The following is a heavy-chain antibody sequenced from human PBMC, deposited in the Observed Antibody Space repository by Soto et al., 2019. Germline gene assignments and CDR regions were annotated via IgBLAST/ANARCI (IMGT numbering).Heavy chain of an antibody. CDR3: AKALRPSLNFFYYMDV. V-gene: IGHV3-23*01. CDR1: GFTFGNYA. D-gene: IGHD2-2*01. CDR2: ISGGGNGFTT. Sequence: EVQLLESGGGLVQPGGSLRLSCAASGFTFGNYAMIWVRQAPGKGLEWVSTISGGGNGFTTYYADSVKGRFTISGDKSKSTLFLQMNSLRADDTGVYYCAKALRPSLNFFYYMDVWGRGTSVTVSS. J-gene: IGHJ6*03.